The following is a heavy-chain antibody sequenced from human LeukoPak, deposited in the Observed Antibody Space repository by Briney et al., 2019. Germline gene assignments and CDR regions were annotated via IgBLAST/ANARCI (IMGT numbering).Heavy chain of an antibody. CDR1: GFTFSSYG. Sequence: PGGSLRLSCAASGFTFSSYGMSWVRQAPGKGLEWVSAISGSGGSTYYADSVKGRFTISRDNSKNTLYLQMNSLRAEDTAVYYCTGWRAYYFDYWGQGTLVTVSS. D-gene: IGHD3-3*01. CDR3: TGWRAYYFDY. J-gene: IGHJ4*02. CDR2: ISGSGGST. V-gene: IGHV3-23*01.